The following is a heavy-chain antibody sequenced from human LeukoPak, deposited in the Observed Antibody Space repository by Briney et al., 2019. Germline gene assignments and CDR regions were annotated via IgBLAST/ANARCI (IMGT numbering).Heavy chain of an antibody. CDR1: GFTFSSYS. CDR3: ARHNQRYHYCSGSCPIDY. V-gene: IGHV3-21*01. D-gene: IGHD3-10*01. CDR2: ISSSSSYI. Sequence: PGGSLRLSCAASGFTFSSYSMNWVRQAPGKGLEWVSSISSSSSYIYYADSVKGRFTISRDNAKNSLYLQMNSLRADDTAVYYCARHNQRYHYCSGSCPIDYGGQDSLVTVSS. J-gene: IGHJ4*02.